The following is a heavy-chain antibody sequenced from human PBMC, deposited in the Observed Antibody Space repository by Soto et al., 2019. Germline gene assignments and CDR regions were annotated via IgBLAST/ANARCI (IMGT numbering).Heavy chain of an antibody. J-gene: IGHJ4*02. CDR2: ISAPNGNT. CDR3: ARGRDGDY. V-gene: IGHV1-18*01. CDR1: GYTFTSYG. Sequence: QVHLVQSGAEVKKPGASVKVSCKGSGYTFTSYGITWVRQAPGQGLEWMGWISAPNGNTNYAQKLQGRGTVTRDTSTGTAYMELRSLRSDDTAVYYCARGRDGDYWGQGALVTVSS. D-gene: IGHD6-6*01.